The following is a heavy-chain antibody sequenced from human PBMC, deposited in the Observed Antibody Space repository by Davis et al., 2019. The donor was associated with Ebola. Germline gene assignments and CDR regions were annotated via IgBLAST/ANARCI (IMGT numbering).Heavy chain of an antibody. CDR1: GFTFSGSA. CDR3: ARRILGDSRGAADV. D-gene: IGHD2-21*02. Sequence: PGGSLRLSCAASGFTFSGSAMHWVRQASGKGLEWVGRIRSKTKSFATAYAASVEGRFTISRDDSKNTAYLQMNSLRGEDTAVYFCARRILGDSRGAADVWGQGTTVTVSS. J-gene: IGHJ6*02. CDR2: IRSKTKSFAT. V-gene: IGHV3-73*01.